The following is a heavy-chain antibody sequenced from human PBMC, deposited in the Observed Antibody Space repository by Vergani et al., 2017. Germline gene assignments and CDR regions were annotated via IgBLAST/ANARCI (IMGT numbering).Heavy chain of an antibody. CDR2: IRYDGSSE. CDR1: GFTLNTYG. Sequence: QVQILQSGGGVVQPGGSLRLSCTLSGFTLNTYGIHWVRQAPGKGLEWVSFIRYDGSSEYYGDSVKGRFIISRDKSQNTVNLQMNSLRTEDTAVYFCANSVIAGNVGVAYFGMDVWGRGTTVTVSS. D-gene: IGHD2/OR15-2a*01. CDR3: ANSVIAGNVGVAYFGMDV. J-gene: IGHJ6*02. V-gene: IGHV3-30*02.